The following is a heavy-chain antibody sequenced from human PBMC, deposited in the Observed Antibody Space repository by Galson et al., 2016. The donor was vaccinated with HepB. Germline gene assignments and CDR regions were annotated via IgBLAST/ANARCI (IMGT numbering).Heavy chain of an antibody. J-gene: IGHJ4*02. CDR1: GDSISSSSHY. Sequence: SETLSLTCTVSGDSISSSSHYWGWIRQPPGKGLEWIGNIFYSGSTYYNPSFKSRVTISIDTSKKQFSLKLASVTAADTAVYYCARVSLGIVGATYFDYWDQGTLVTVSS. D-gene: IGHD1-26*01. V-gene: IGHV4-39*07. CDR2: IFYSGST. CDR3: ARVSLGIVGATYFDY.